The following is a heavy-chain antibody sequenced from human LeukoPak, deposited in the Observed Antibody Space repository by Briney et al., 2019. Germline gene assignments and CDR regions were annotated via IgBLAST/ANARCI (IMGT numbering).Heavy chain of an antibody. V-gene: IGHV3-30-3*01. CDR1: GFTFSSDA. J-gene: IGHJ4*02. CDR2: ISYDGSNK. CDR3: ARSGSTRLYFDY. Sequence: GGSLRLSCAASGFTFSSDAMHWVRQAPGKGLECVAVISYDGSNKYYADSVKGRFTISRDNSKNTLYLQMNSLRAEDTAVYYCARSGSTRLYFDYWGQGTLVTVSS. D-gene: IGHD1-26*01.